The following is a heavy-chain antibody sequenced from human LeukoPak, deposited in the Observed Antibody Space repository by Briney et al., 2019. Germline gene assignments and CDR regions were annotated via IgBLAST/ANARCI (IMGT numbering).Heavy chain of an antibody. CDR3: TTDHDSNRYYYAYAS. V-gene: IGHV3-15*01. D-gene: IGHD3-22*01. CDR1: GFTFSSYS. Sequence: GGSLRLSCAASGFTFSSYSRNWVRQAPGKGLEWVGRIKRKSDGGTTDYAAPVKGRFTISRDHSKNTLYLQMNSLKPEDTAVHSCTTDHDSNRYYYAYASWGQRTLLTVSS. CDR2: IKRKSDGGTT. J-gene: IGHJ1*01.